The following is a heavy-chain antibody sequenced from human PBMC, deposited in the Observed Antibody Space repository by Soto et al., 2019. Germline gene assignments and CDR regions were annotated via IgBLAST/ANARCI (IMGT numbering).Heavy chain of an antibody. CDR2: IYNSGNT. Sequence: SETLSLTCTVSGGSISDGAYYWSWIRQPPGKGLEWIGHIYNSGNTYNNPSLKSRLTISVDTSKNQFSLNLSSVTAADTAVYYCARVWGGAFDIWGQGTMVTVSS. J-gene: IGHJ3*02. D-gene: IGHD3-10*01. V-gene: IGHV4-30-4*02. CDR3: ARVWGGAFDI. CDR1: GGSISDGAYY.